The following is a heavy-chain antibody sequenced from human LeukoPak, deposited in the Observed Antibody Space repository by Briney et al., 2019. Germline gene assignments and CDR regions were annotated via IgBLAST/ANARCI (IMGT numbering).Heavy chain of an antibody. J-gene: IGHJ6*02. CDR1: GGSISSELYY. CDR2: INHSGRT. Sequence: SQTLSLTCTVSGGSISSELYYWSWIRQPPGKGLEWIGEINHSGRTYYNPSLNSRVTISVDTSKNQFCLNLRSVTAADTAVYYCARDVVVVPAAIHYGMDVWGQGTTVTVSS. V-gene: IGHV4-30-4*01. CDR3: ARDVVVVPAAIHYGMDV. D-gene: IGHD2-2*01.